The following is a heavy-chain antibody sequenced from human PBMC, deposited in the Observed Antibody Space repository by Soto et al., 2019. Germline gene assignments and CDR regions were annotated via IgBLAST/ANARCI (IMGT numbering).Heavy chain of an antibody. D-gene: IGHD2-15*01. CDR2: IWYHGIDK. CDR3: ATGFLGLCTGGNCPLDY. Sequence: QVQLVESGGSVVQPERSLRLSCAASGFTFSRQAMHWVRQAPGRGLEWVAVIWYHGIDKYYADSVKGRFTISRDNSKNTVYLQMSSLRGEDTAVYYCATGFLGLCTGGNCPLDYWGQGTLVTVSS. J-gene: IGHJ4*02. CDR1: GFTFSRQA. V-gene: IGHV3-33*01.